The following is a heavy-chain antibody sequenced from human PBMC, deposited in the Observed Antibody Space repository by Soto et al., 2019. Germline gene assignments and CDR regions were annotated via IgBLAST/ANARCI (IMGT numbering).Heavy chain of an antibody. D-gene: IGHD1-20*01. J-gene: IGHJ4*02. Sequence: SVQVSCKASGGTFSSYAISWVRQAPGQGLEWMGAIIPIFGTANYAQKFQGRVTITADKSTSTAYMELSSLRSEDTAVYYCARGSRYNWNDAPNYWGQGTLVTVSS. CDR1: GGTFSSYA. V-gene: IGHV1-69*06. CDR3: ARGSRYNWNDAPNY. CDR2: IIPIFGTA.